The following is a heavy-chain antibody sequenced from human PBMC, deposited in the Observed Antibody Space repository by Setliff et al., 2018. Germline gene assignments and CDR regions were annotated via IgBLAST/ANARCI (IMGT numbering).Heavy chain of an antibody. J-gene: IGHJ4*02. CDR3: TRGDVYSGSYYHFDY. Sequence: ASVKVSCKASGDTSTTYAIHWVRQAPGQGLEWMGWINAGNGNIRYSQNFQGRVTITRDTSAGTAYMELSSLTSEDTAIYYCTRGDVYSGSYYHFDYWGQGTPVTVSS. CDR2: INAGNGNI. CDR1: GDTSTTYA. D-gene: IGHD1-26*01. V-gene: IGHV1-3*01.